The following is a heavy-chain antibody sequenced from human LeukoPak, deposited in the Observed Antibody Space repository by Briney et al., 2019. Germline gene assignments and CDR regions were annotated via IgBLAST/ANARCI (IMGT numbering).Heavy chain of an antibody. CDR3: ARFSWGCSTASCYLTN. V-gene: IGHV4-59*11. D-gene: IGHD2-2*01. CDR1: GGSLSGHY. CDR2: IYYTGPT. J-gene: IGHJ4*02. Sequence: SETLSLTCTVGGGSLSGHYWGWIRQPPGKGLELVGRIYYTGPTFYNPSLNSRVTITLDTSRNQFSLRLTSVIAADTAVYYCARFSWGCSTASCYLTNWGQGALVTVSS.